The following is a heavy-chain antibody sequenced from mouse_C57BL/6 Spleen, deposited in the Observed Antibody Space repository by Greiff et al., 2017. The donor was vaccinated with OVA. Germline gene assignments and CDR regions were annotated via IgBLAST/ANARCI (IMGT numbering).Heavy chain of an antibody. D-gene: IGHD2-4*01. CDR2: ISSGSSTI. J-gene: IGHJ4*01. Sequence: DVQLQESGGGLVKPGGSLKLSCAASGFTFSDYGMHWVRQAPEKGLEWVAYISSGSSTIYYADTVKGRFTISRDNAKNTLFLQMTSLRSEDTAMYYCARFDDYDVRAMDYWGQGTSVTVSS. CDR1: GFTFSDYG. V-gene: IGHV5-17*01. CDR3: ARFDDYDVRAMDY.